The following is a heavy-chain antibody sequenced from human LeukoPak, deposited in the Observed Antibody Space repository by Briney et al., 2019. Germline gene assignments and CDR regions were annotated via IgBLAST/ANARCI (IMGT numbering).Heavy chain of an antibody. CDR3: AKSGLNRFHY. V-gene: IGHV3-23*01. J-gene: IGHJ4*02. Sequence: GGSLRLSCAASGFPFSSYAMSWVRQAPGKGLEWVSNISGSGGGGSTYYADSVKGRFTISRDNSKNTLYLQMNSLRAEDTAVYYCAKSGLNRFHYWGRGTLVSVSS. D-gene: IGHD2-15*01. CDR1: GFPFSSYA. CDR2: ISGSGGGGST.